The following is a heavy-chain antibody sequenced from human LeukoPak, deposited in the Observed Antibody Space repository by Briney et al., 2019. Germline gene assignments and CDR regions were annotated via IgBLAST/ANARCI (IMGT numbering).Heavy chain of an antibody. D-gene: IGHD3-3*01. CDR1: GYTFTSYD. Sequence: GASVKVSCKAFGYTFTSYDINWVRQATGQGLEWMGWMNPNSGNTGYAQKFQGRVTMTRNTSISTAYMELSSLRSEDTAVYYCASGHYDFWSGTRAWYYYGMDVWGQGTTVTVSS. CDR2: MNPNSGNT. CDR3: ASGHYDFWSGTRAWYYYGMDV. V-gene: IGHV1-8*01. J-gene: IGHJ6*02.